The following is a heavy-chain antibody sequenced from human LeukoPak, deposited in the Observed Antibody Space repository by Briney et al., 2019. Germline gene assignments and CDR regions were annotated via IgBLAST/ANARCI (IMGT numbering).Heavy chain of an antibody. CDR3: SREGRDYYASGAYAYPFEY. J-gene: IGHJ4*02. CDR1: GLTFSGYD. CDR2: ISSNNRYI. D-gene: IGHD3-10*01. V-gene: IGHV3-21*01. Sequence: GGSLRLSCAASGLTFSGYDMHWVRQAPGKGLEWVSSISSNNRYIYYADSVKGRFTISRDNAKNSLYLQMNSLRAEDTAMYYCSREGRDYYASGAYAYPFEYWGQGTRVAVSS.